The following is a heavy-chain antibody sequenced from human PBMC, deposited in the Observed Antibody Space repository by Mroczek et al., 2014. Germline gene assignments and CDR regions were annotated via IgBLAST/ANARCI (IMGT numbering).Heavy chain of an antibody. CDR1: GGSISSYY. CDR3: AREVHYYDSSGYYYYFDY. D-gene: IGHD3-22*01. Sequence: QVQLQESGPGLVKPSETLSLTCTVSGGSISSYYWSWIRQPAGKGLEWIGRIYTSGSTNYNPSLKSRVTMSVDTSKNQFSLKLSSVTAADTAVYYCAREVHYYDSSGYYYYFDYWGQGTWSPSPQ. CDR2: IYTSGST. J-gene: IGHJ4*02. V-gene: IGHV4-4*07.